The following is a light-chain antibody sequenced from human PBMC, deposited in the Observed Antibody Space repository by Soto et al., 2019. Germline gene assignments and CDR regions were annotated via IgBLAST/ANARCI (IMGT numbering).Light chain of an antibody. CDR2: QAS. Sequence: DIQMTQSPSTLSASVGDRVTITCRASQNMNSWLAWYQQKPGKAPKVLIYQASTLQSGVPSRFSGSRSGTEFTLTISSLQPDDFATYYCQQYNTYSPWTFGQGTKVEIK. V-gene: IGKV1-5*03. CDR3: QQYNTYSPWT. J-gene: IGKJ1*01. CDR1: QNMNSW.